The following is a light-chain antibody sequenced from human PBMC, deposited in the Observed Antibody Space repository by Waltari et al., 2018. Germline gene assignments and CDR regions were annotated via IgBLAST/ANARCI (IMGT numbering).Light chain of an antibody. V-gene: IGLV2-23*02. CDR1: SSDIGTSNL. Sequence: QSALTQTATVSGSPGQSITISCTRTSSDIGTSNLVSWYQQHPGKAPTLIIYDVNKRPSGVSNRFSGSKSGNTASLTISGLQAADEADYYCCSYAGSAISVFGGGTKVTVL. J-gene: IGLJ3*02. CDR3: CSYAGSAISV. CDR2: DVN.